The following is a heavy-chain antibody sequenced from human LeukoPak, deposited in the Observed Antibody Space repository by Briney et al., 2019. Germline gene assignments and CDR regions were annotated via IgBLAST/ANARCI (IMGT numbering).Heavy chain of an antibody. CDR1: GGSLSNYA. Sequence: ASVKVSCKASGGSLSNYAFNWVRQAPGQGLEWMGGIIPLLGTTRYAQKFQGRITITTDDSTNTAYMEMSSLRSEDTAVYFCAGSSTTLNVFGPWGQGTLVSVSS. D-gene: IGHD2-2*01. J-gene: IGHJ5*02. CDR3: AGSSTTLNVFGP. CDR2: IIPLLGTT. V-gene: IGHV1-69*05.